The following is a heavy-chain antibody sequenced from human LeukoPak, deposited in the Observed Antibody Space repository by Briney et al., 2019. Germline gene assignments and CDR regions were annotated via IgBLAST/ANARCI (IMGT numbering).Heavy chain of an antibody. V-gene: IGHV4-61*01. J-gene: IGHJ5*02. CDR1: GGSISGGSYY. CDR2: IYYSGST. D-gene: IGHD6-13*01. Sequence: SETLSLTCTVSGGSISGGSYYWSWIRQPPGKGLEWIGYIYYSGSTNYNPSLKSRVTISVDTSKNQFSLKLSSVTAADTAVYYCARDISSSWYYSVFDPWGQGTLVTVSS. CDR3: ARDISSSWYYSVFDP.